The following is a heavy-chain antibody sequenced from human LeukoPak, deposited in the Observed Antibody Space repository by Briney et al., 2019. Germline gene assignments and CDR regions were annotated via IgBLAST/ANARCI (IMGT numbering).Heavy chain of an antibody. V-gene: IGHV4-4*02. CDR3: SRKDTPMIYFDC. Sequence: SETLSLTCAVSGDSISSTNWWTLVRQPPGTGPERVGENFHSRSTNYNPSLKSRVSMSVDKSKNQFSLRLNSVTAADTAVYYCSRKDTPMIYFDCWGQGTLVTVSS. J-gene: IGHJ4*02. D-gene: IGHD5-18*01. CDR1: GDSISSTNW. CDR2: NFHSRST.